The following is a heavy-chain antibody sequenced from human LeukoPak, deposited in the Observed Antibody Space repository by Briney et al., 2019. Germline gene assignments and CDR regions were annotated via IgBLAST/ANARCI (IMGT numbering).Heavy chain of an antibody. D-gene: IGHD5-18*01. CDR1: GYTFTNYA. CDR2: INAGDGHT. CDR3: TKIGGTYGYSPFFDH. J-gene: IGHJ4*02. V-gene: IGHV1-3*03. Sequence: ASVKVSCKASGYTFTNYAIHWVRQAPGQRLEWMGSINAGDGHTQYSQEFQGRVTITRDTSASRAYMELSSLTFEDMATYYCTKIGGTYGYSPFFDHWGQGTLVTVSS.